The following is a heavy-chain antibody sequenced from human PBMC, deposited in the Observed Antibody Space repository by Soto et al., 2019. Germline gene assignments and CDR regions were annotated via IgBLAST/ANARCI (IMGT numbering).Heavy chain of an antibody. CDR2: SRADNGNT. Sequence: QVQLVQSGAEVKKPGASVKFSCKASGYTFTSYGIGLVRQARGQGLEWMGWSRADNGNTNYAQKLQGRVTVPTDTSTSTAYMELRSLRSDDTAAYYCARDGCFEYWGQGTLVTVSS. D-gene: IGHD6-19*01. CDR3: ARDGCFEY. V-gene: IGHV1-18*01. J-gene: IGHJ4*02. CDR1: GYTFTSYG.